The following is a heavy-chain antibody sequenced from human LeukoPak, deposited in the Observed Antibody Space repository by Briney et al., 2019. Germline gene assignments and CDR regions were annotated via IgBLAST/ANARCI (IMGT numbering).Heavy chain of an antibody. Sequence: QTGGSLRLSCAVSGFTVSDYGIHWVRQAPGKGLEWVAAMSNYGGNQYYAASVKGRVTVSRDDSKNTLFLQMSNVTVEDTALYYCAKETFRSPFYYGLDVWGHGTTVTVSS. CDR2: MSNYGGNQ. CDR1: GFTVSDYG. D-gene: IGHD2/OR15-2a*01. CDR3: AKETFRSPFYYGLDV. V-gene: IGHV3-30*18. J-gene: IGHJ6*02.